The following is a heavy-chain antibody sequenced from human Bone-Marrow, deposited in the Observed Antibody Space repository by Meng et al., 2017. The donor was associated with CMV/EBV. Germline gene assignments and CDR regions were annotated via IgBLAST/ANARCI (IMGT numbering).Heavy chain of an antibody. D-gene: IGHD2-2*01. CDR1: GFTFSSYA. J-gene: IGHJ5*02. CDR3: ARDRGYCSSTSCPVGWFDP. CDR2: ISSSSSYI. V-gene: IGHV3-21*01. Sequence: GESLKISCAASGFTFSSYAMSWVRQAPGKGLEWVSSISSSSSYIYYADSVKGRFTISRDNAKNSLYLQMNSLRAEDTAVYYCARDRGYCSSTSCPVGWFDPWGQGTLVTVSS.